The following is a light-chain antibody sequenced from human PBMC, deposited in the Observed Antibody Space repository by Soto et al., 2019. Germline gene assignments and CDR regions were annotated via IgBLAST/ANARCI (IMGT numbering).Light chain of an antibody. CDR2: DVS. J-gene: IGLJ2*01. V-gene: IGLV2-14*01. CDR1: SSDVGGYNY. CDR3: SSYTSSSTLGV. Sequence: QSALTQPASVSGSPGQSITISCTGTSSDVGGYNYVSWYQQHPGKAPKLMIYDVSNRPSGVSNRFSGSKYGNTASLTISGXXXXXEADYYCSSYTSSSTLGVFGGGTKLTFL.